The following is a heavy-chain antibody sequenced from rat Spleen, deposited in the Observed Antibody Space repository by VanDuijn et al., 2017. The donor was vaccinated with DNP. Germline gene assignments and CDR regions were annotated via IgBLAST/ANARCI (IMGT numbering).Heavy chain of an antibody. CDR3: ASHTYYGYDYFVY. CDR1: GFTFSNYW. Sequence: EVQLVESGGDLVQPGRSLKLSCVASGFTFSNYWMTWIRQVPGRGLEWVASITSSGGSIYYPDSVKGRFTISRDDAKNTLYLQMNSLRSEDTATYYCASHTYYGYDYFVYWGQGVMVTVSS. CDR2: ITSSGGSI. D-gene: IGHD1-9*01. J-gene: IGHJ2*01. V-gene: IGHV5-31*01.